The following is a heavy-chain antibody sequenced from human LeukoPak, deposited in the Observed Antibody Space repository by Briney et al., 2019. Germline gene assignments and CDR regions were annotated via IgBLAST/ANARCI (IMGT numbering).Heavy chain of an antibody. V-gene: IGHV1-2*06. CDR2: INPNSGGT. CDR1: GYTFTGYY. J-gene: IGHJ4*02. D-gene: IGHD3-10*01. CDR3: ARVRLWFGDYYFDY. Sequence: GASVKVSCKASGYTFTGYYMHWVRQAPGQGLEWMGRINPNSGGTNYAQKFQGRVTMTRDTSISTAYMEPSRLRSDDTAVYYCARVRLWFGDYYFDYWGQGTLVTVSS.